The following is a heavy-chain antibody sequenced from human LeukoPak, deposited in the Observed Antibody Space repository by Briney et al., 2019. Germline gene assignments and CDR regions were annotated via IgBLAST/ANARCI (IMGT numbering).Heavy chain of an antibody. CDR1: GFTFSSYA. D-gene: IGHD6-13*01. CDR2: ISSNGGST. CDR3: GKDSTTGSWYWYYFDY. Sequence: GGSLRLSCSASGFTFSSYAMHWVRQAPGKGLEYVSTISSNGGSTYYAASVKGRFTISRDNSKNTLYLQMSSLRAEDTAVYYCGKDSTTGSWYWYYFDYWGQGTLVTVSS. V-gene: IGHV3-64D*06. J-gene: IGHJ4*02.